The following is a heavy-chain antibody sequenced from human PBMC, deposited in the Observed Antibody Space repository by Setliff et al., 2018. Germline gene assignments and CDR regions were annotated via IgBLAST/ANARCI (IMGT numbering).Heavy chain of an antibody. V-gene: IGHV4-34*01. J-gene: IGHJ4*02. CDR2: FDHSGTT. Sequence: NPSETLSLTCTVYGASFSNYYWGWVRQPPEERLEWIAEFDHSGTTKYNPSLMGRVTISVDTSKNQFSLRLSSVTAADTAVYYCARDPGFHSGTWCLGDWGQGTQVTVSS. CDR1: GASFSNYY. D-gene: IGHD2-8*01. CDR3: ARDPGFHSGTWCLGD.